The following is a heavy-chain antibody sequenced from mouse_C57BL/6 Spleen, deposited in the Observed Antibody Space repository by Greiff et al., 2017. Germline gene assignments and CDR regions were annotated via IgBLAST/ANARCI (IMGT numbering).Heavy chain of an antibody. V-gene: IGHV1-18*01. CDR3: ARRGRHIYFDD. CDR1: GYTFTDYN. J-gene: IGHJ2*01. D-gene: IGHD3-2*01. CDR2: INPNNGGT. Sequence: SGPELVKLGASVKIPCKASGYTFTDYNMDWVKQSHGKSLEWIGDINPNNGGTIYNQKFKGKATLTVDKSSSTAYMELRGLTSEDAAVDNGARRGRHIYFDDWGKGTTLTVSS.